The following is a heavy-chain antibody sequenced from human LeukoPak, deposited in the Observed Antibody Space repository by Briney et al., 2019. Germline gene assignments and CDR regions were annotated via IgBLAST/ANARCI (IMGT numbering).Heavy chain of an antibody. CDR3: ARGVAAAGNDY. Sequence: GGSLRLSCAASGFSVISNYMTWVRQAPGKGLEWVSDIYSGGVTYYADSVKGRFTISRDNSKNTLYLQMNSLRVEDTAVYYCARGVAAAGNDYWGQGTLVTVSS. CDR1: GFSVISNY. J-gene: IGHJ4*02. D-gene: IGHD6-13*01. CDR2: IYSGGVT. V-gene: IGHV3-53*01.